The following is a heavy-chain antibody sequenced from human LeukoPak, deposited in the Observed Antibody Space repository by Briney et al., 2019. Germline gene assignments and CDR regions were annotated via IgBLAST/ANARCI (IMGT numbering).Heavy chain of an antibody. D-gene: IGHD6-13*01. CDR1: GFTFSSYA. Sequence: PGGSLRLSCAASGFTFSSYAMSWVRQAPGKGLEWVSAISGSGGSTYYADSVKGRFTISRDNSKNTLYLQMNSLRAEDTAVYYCAKDPAAADQKDWFDPWGQGTLVTVSS. CDR3: AKDPAAADQKDWFDP. V-gene: IGHV3-23*01. CDR2: ISGSGGST. J-gene: IGHJ5*02.